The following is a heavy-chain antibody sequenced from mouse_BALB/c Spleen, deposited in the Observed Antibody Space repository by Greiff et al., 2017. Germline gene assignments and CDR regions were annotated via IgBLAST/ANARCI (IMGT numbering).Heavy chain of an antibody. D-gene: IGHD1-1*01. V-gene: IGHV1-14*01. CDR2: INPYNDGT. Sequence: EVQLQESGPELVKPGASVKMSCKASGYTFTSYVMHWVKQKPGQGLEWIGYINPYNDGTKYNEKFKGKATLTSDKSSSTAYMELSSLTSEDSAVYYCARSHYYGSRLFAYWGQGTLVTVSA. CDR1: GYTFTSYV. J-gene: IGHJ3*01. CDR3: ARSHYYGSRLFAY.